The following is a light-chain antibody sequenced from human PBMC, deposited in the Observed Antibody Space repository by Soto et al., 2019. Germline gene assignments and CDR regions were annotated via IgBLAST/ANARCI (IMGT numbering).Light chain of an antibody. Sequence: EIMLTQSPVTLSLSPGERATLSCRASQSVTSFLAWYQQKPGQAPRLLIYDVSNRATGIPARFSGSGSGTDCTLTISSLEPEDVAVYYCQQRSNWPLTFGGGTKVEIK. V-gene: IGKV3-11*01. CDR3: QQRSNWPLT. CDR1: QSVTSF. CDR2: DVS. J-gene: IGKJ4*01.